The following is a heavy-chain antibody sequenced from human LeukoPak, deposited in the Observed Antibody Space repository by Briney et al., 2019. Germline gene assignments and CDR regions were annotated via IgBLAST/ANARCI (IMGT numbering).Heavy chain of an antibody. Sequence: SETLSLTCAVFGGSFSGYYWSLIRQPPGKGLEWIGEINHSGSTNYNPSLRSRITISLDTSKNKFSLQLSSLTAADAAVYYCARAPYLSSGSWGQGTMVTVSS. CDR2: INHSGST. V-gene: IGHV4-34*01. CDR3: ARAPYLSSGS. J-gene: IGHJ3*01. CDR1: GGSFSGYY. D-gene: IGHD3-22*01.